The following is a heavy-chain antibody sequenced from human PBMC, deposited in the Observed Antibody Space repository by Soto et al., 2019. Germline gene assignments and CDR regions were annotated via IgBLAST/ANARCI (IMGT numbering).Heavy chain of an antibody. V-gene: IGHV4-59*01. J-gene: IGHJ4*02. D-gene: IGHD6-19*01. CDR1: GGSISSYY. CDR3: ARTAVAGIDY. CDR2: IYYSGST. Sequence: SETLSLTCTVSGGSISSYYWSWIRQPPGKGLEWIGYIYYSGSTNYNPSLKSRVTISVDTSKNQFSLKLSSVTAADTAVYYCARTAVAGIDYWGQGTLVTVSS.